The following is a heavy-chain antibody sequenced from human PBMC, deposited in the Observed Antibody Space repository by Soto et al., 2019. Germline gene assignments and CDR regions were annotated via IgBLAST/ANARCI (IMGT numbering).Heavy chain of an antibody. D-gene: IGHD5-18*01. CDR2: IIPMFGTA. J-gene: IGHJ4*02. V-gene: IGHV1-69*12. CDR1: GGTFSTYA. CDR3: ASGIQLWLRRINTGYSG. Sequence: QVQLVQSGAEVKKPESSVKVSCKAPGGTFSTYAISWVRQAPGQGLEWMGGIIPMFGTANYAQRFQDGVTITGAESTNIVYMDLSSLRSEDTAVYLCASGIQLWLRRINTGYSGWGQGTLVTVSS.